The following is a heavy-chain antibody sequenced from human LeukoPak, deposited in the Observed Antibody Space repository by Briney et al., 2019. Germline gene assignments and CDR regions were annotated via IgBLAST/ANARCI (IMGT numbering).Heavy chain of an antibody. D-gene: IGHD1-1*01. J-gene: IGHJ4*02. Sequence: ASVKVSCKTSGYTFSNYGISWVRQAPGQGLEWMGWITAYNGNRLYAQRFQGRITLTTDTSTSTSYMELRSLEYDDTAIYYCARDNDKVVDHWGQGTLVTVAS. V-gene: IGHV1-18*01. CDR2: ITAYNGNR. CDR3: ARDNDKVVDH. CDR1: GYTFSNYG.